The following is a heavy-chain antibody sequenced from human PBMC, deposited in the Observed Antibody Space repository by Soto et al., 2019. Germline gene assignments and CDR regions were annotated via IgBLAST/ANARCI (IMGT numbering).Heavy chain of an antibody. CDR1: GGSINAFF. Sequence: QVQLQESGPGLVKPSETLSLTCTVSGGSINAFFWSWVRQPPGKGLESIGYIFHSGSTNYNPSLKSRVTISLDTSKTQFSLNLTSVTAADTAVYYCATQTGLYYYGMDVWGQGTTVAVSS. J-gene: IGHJ6*02. CDR2: IFHSGST. V-gene: IGHV4-59*01. CDR3: ATQTGLYYYGMDV.